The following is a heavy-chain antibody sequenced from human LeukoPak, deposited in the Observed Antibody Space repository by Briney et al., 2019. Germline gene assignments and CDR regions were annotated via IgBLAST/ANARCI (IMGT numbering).Heavy chain of an antibody. CDR3: ARGSYPYAPTFDF. D-gene: IGHD3-16*01. Sequence: SETLSLTCVVSGGSITSDGYSWNWIRQPPGKGLEWIGYIYHNGNTNYNLSLKNRVIISVDRSRNQLSLKLSSVTAADTAVYYCARGSYPYAPTFDFWGQGTLVTVSS. V-gene: IGHV4-30-2*01. J-gene: IGHJ4*02. CDR1: GGSITSDGYS. CDR2: IYHNGNT.